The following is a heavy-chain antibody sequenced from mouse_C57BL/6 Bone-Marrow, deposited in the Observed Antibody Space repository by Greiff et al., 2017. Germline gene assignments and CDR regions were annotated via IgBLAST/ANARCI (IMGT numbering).Heavy chain of an antibody. J-gene: IGHJ3*01. V-gene: IGHV1-80*01. CDR3: ARGYYGSSWFAY. CDR1: GYAFSSYW. D-gene: IGHD1-1*01. CDR2: IYPGDGDT. Sequence: VQLQQSGAELVKPGASVKISCKASGYAFSSYWMNWVKQRPGKGLEWIGQIYPGDGDTNYNGKFKGKATLTAAKSSSTAYMQLSSLTSEDSAVYFCARGYYGSSWFAYWGQGTLVTVSA.